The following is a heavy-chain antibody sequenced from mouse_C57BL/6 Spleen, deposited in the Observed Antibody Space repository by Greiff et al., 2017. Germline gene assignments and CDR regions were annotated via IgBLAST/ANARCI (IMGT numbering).Heavy chain of an antibody. V-gene: IGHV1-82*01. Sequence: VQLQQSGPELVKPGASVKISCKASGYAFSSSWMNWVKQRPGKGLEWIGRIYPGDGDTNYNGKFKGKATLTADKSSSTAYMQLSSLTSEDSAVYFCAREGYGNYAWFAYWGQGTLVTVSA. CDR1: GYAFSSSW. D-gene: IGHD2-1*01. CDR3: AREGYGNYAWFAY. J-gene: IGHJ3*01. CDR2: IYPGDGDT.